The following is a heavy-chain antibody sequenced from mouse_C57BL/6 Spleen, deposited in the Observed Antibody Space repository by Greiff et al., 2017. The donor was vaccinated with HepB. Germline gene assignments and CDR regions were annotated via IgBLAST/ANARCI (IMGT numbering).Heavy chain of an antibody. CDR3: ARGGLTPFDY. V-gene: IGHV5-4*01. D-gene: IGHD3-1*01. J-gene: IGHJ2*01. CDR2: ISDGGSYT. CDR1: GFTFSSYA. Sequence: EVQVVESGGGLVKPGGSLKLSCAASGFTFSSYAMSWVRQTPEKRLEWVATISDGGSYTYYPDNVKGRFTISRDNAKNNLYLQMSHLKSEDTAMYYCARGGLTPFDYWGQGTTLTVSS.